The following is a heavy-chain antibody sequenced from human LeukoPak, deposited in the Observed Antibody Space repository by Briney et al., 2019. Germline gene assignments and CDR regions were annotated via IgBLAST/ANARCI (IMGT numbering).Heavy chain of an antibody. CDR1: GGSISSSSYY. D-gene: IGHD3-22*01. CDR3: ARHRPGRRAYYYDSSGIFDY. V-gene: IGHV4-39*01. CDR2: IYYSGST. Sequence: SETLSLTCTVSGGSISSSSYYWGWIRQPPGKGLEWIGSIYYSGSTYYNPSLKSRVTISVDTSKNQVSLKLSSVTAADTAVYYCARHRPGRRAYYYDSSGIFDYWGQGTLVTVSS. J-gene: IGHJ4*02.